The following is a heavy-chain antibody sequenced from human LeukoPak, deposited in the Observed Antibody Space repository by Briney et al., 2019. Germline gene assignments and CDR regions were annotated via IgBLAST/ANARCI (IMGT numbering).Heavy chain of an antibody. CDR3: ARANFDWLGKGLRYYYYMDV. D-gene: IGHD3-9*01. Sequence: GGSLRLSCAASGFTFSSYGMSWVRQAPGKGLEWVSAISGSGGSTYYADSVKGRFTISRDNSKNTLYLQMNSLRAEDTAVYYCARANFDWLGKGLRYYYYMDVWGKGTTVTISS. CDR1: GFTFSSYG. V-gene: IGHV3-23*01. J-gene: IGHJ6*03. CDR2: ISGSGGST.